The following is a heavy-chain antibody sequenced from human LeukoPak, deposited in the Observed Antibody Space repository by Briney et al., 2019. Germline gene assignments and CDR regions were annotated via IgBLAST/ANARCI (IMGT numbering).Heavy chain of an antibody. CDR1: GFTFNGYS. Sequence: GGSLRLSCAASGFTFNGYSMHWVRQGPGKGLEWVSLIRRDGTYTLYADSVKGRFTISRDNSKNSLYLQMNSLRTEDTALYYCAKEQNSGCPTFDPWGQGTLVTVSS. J-gene: IGHJ5*02. CDR3: AKEQNSGCPTFDP. CDR2: IRRDGTYT. D-gene: IGHD6-19*01. V-gene: IGHV3-43*01.